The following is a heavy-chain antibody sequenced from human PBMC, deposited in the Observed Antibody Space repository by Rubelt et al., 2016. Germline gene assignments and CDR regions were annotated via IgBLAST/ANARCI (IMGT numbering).Heavy chain of an antibody. V-gene: IGHV3-53*01. D-gene: IGHD3-22*01. J-gene: IGHJ4*02. Sequence: VSVIYSGGSTYYADSVKGRFTISRDNSKNTLYLQMNSLRAEDTAVYYCAKGAMTMIVVGSLYYFDYWGQGTLVTVSS. CDR2: IYSGGST. CDR3: AKGAMTMIVVGSLYYFDY.